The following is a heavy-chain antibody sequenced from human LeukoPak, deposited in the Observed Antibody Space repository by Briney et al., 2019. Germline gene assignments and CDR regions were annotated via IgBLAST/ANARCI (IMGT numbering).Heavy chain of an antibody. Sequence: SETLSLTCTVSGGSIYTYYWSWIRQPPGKGLEWIGYIYYSGGTNYNPSLKSRVTISVDTSKNQFSLKLTSVTAADTAVYYCARVKIGGLAAPGYYSYGMDVWGQGTTVIVSS. V-gene: IGHV4-59*01. D-gene: IGHD3-10*01. CDR1: GGSIYTYY. CDR2: IYYSGGT. J-gene: IGHJ6*02. CDR3: ARVKIGGLAAPGYYSYGMDV.